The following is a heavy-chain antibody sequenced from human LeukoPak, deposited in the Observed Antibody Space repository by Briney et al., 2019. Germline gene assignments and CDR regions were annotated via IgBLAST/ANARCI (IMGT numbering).Heavy chain of an antibody. CDR2: ISSSSSTI. CDR3: AKRGVVIRVILIGFHKEAYYFDS. D-gene: IGHD3-9*01. Sequence: AGCLRLSCGASGFTFRSDSMNWVRQAPGKGLEWVSYISSSSSTIYYADSVKGRFTISRDNAKNSLYLQMNSLRAEDTAVYFCAKRGVVIRVILIGFHKEAYYFDSWGQGALVTVSS. V-gene: IGHV3-48*04. CDR1: GFTFRSDS. J-gene: IGHJ4*02.